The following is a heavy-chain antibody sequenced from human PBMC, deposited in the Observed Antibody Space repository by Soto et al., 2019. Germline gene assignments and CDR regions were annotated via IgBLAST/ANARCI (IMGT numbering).Heavy chain of an antibody. CDR1: GGTFSSDS. D-gene: IGHD2-15*01. CDR3: ARSGGLDRDFNY. V-gene: IGHV1-69*12. J-gene: IGHJ4*02. CDR2: IIPMFDTP. Sequence: QVQLVQSGAEVKKPGSSVKVSCKASGGTFSSDSFSWVRQAPGQGLEWMGGIIPMFDTPIYAQKFQDRATITADESTSTADMQLRSLRSGDTAVYYCARSGGLDRDFNYWGQGSLVTVSS.